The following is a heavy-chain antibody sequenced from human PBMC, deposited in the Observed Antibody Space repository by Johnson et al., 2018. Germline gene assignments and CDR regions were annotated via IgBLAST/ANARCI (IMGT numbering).Heavy chain of an antibody. CDR1: GFTFSSYS. D-gene: IGHD3-10*01. CDR2: ISSSSSYI. Sequence: VQLLESGGGLVKPGGSLRLSCAASGFTFSSYSMNWVRQAPGKGLEWVSSISSSSSYIYYADSVKGRFTISRDNAKNSLYLQMNSLRAEDTAVYYCARDPIYYQEAFDIWGQGTMVTVSS. CDR3: ARDPIYYQEAFDI. J-gene: IGHJ3*02. V-gene: IGHV3-21*01.